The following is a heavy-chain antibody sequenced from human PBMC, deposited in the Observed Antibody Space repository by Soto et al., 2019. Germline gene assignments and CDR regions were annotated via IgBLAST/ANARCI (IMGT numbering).Heavy chain of an antibody. CDR1: GLTFSRYA. CDR2: IIYDGSNQ. Sequence: QVQLVESGGGVVQPGRSLRLSCAASGLTFSRYAMHWVRQAPGKGLEWVAVIIYDGSNQHYADSVQGRFTISRDNSKNTLYLQMNSLRAEDTAVYYCAAELGNTGYDGHDYWGQGTLVTVSS. V-gene: IGHV3-30*04. CDR3: AAELGNTGYDGHDY. D-gene: IGHD5-12*01. J-gene: IGHJ4*02.